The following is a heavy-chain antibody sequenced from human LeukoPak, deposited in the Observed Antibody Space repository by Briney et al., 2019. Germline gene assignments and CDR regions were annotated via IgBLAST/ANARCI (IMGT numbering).Heavy chain of an antibody. Sequence: PGGSLRLSCAASGFTFSSYGMHWVRQAPGKGLEWVAVIWYDEGNKYYADSVKGRFTISRDNSKNTLYLQMNSLRAEDTAVYYCARGLYDFWSGPDYWGQGTLVTVSS. CDR2: IWYDEGNK. J-gene: IGHJ4*02. CDR1: GFTFSSYG. V-gene: IGHV3-33*01. CDR3: ARGLYDFWSGPDY. D-gene: IGHD3-3*01.